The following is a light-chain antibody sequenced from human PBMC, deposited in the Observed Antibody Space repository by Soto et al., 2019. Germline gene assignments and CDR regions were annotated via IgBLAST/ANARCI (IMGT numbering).Light chain of an antibody. CDR3: VQSYIVPRT. CDR2: TAS. CDR1: QTISTH. V-gene: IGKV1-39*01. Sequence: DIQMTQSPSSLSASVGDRVSISCQASQTISTHLNWYQQKRGRAPQLLIYTASSLQSGVPSRFSGSGSGTDFTLTISILQPEDFATYYCVQSYIVPRTFGQGTKV. J-gene: IGKJ1*01.